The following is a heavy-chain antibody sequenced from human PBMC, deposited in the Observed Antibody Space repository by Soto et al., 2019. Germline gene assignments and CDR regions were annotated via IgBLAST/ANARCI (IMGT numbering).Heavy chain of an antibody. Sequence: PGGSLRLSCAASGFTFSSYEMNWVRQAPGKGLEWASYISSSGSTIYYADSVKGRFTISRDNAKNSLYLQMNSLRAEDTAVYYCARAEYYYDSSGYYLGGNYYYYGMDVWGQGTTVTVSS. D-gene: IGHD3-22*01. CDR1: GFTFSSYE. CDR2: ISSSGSTI. J-gene: IGHJ6*02. CDR3: ARAEYYYDSSGYYLGGNYYYYGMDV. V-gene: IGHV3-48*03.